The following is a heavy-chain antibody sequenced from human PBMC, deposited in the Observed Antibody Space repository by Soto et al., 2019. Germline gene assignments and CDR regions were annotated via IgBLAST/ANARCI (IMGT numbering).Heavy chain of an antibody. Sequence: EVQLVESGGGLVQPGGSLRLSCAASGFTFSSYWMSWVRQAPGKGLEWVANIKQDGSEKYYVDSVKGRFTISRDNAKNSLYLQMNSLRAEDTAVYYCSVLSGCSFDAFDIWGQGTMVTVSS. CDR2: IKQDGSEK. CDR3: SVLSGCSFDAFDI. V-gene: IGHV3-7*01. CDR1: GFTFSSYW. J-gene: IGHJ3*02. D-gene: IGHD2-15*01.